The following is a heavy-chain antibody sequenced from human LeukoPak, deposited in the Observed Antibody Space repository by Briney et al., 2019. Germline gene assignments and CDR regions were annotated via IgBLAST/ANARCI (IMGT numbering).Heavy chain of an antibody. CDR2: INPNNGST. D-gene: IGHD6-13*01. V-gene: IGHV1-2*02. CDR3: SRELGVAAADPLDF. CDR1: GYTFTGYY. Sequence: ASVKVSCKASGYTFTGYYMLWVRQAPGPRLEWMGWINPNNGSTNYAHKLQDRGTMTRDTSINTAYMSLSNLRSDDTAVYFYSRELGVAAADPLDFWGQGNLITVSS. J-gene: IGHJ4*02.